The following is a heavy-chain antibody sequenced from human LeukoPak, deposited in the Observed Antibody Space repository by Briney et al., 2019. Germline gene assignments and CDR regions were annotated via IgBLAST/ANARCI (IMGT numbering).Heavy chain of an antibody. V-gene: IGHV3-21*01. CDR3: ARVLPKRIAAAGTNY. CDR2: ISSSSSYI. Sequence: GGSLRLSCAASGFTFSSYSMNWVRQAPGKGLEWVSSISSSSSYIYYADSVKGRFTISRDNAKNSLYLQMNSLRAEDTAVYYCARVLPKRIAAAGTNYWGQGTLVTVSS. J-gene: IGHJ4*02. D-gene: IGHD6-13*01. CDR1: GFTFSSYS.